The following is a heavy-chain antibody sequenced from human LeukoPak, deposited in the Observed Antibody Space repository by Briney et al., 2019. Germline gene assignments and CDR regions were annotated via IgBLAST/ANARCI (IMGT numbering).Heavy chain of an antibody. J-gene: IGHJ4*02. D-gene: IGHD4-23*01. V-gene: IGHV6-1*01. Sequence: SQTLSLTCAISGDSFSSNSAAWIWHRQSPSRGLEWLRGTYYRSKWYNDYAVSEKSRITINPDTSKNQFSLQLKSVTPKDTAVYYCARLAPYGGTSYFDYWGQGTLVTASS. CDR1: GDSFSSNSAA. CDR2: TYYRSKWYN. CDR3: ARLAPYGGTSYFDY.